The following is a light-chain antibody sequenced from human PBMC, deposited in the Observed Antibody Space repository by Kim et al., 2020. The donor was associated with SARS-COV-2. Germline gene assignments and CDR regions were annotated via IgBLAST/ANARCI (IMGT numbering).Light chain of an antibody. CDR2: GAS. V-gene: IGKV3-20*01. J-gene: IGKJ4*01. Sequence: EIVLTQSPGTLSLSTGERATLSCRASQSVSSSYLAWYQQKPGQAPRLLIYGASSRATGIPDRFSGSGSGTDFTLTISRLEPEDFAVYYCQQYGSSPLTFGGGNKVDI. CDR3: QQYGSSPLT. CDR1: QSVSSSY.